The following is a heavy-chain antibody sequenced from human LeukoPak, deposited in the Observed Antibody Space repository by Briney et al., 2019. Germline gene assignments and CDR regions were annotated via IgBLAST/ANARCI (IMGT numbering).Heavy chain of an antibody. V-gene: IGHV3-33*01. J-gene: IGHJ4*02. CDR2: IWYDGSNK. CDR3: ARDSDSSGYSDY. D-gene: IGHD3-22*01. Sequence: PGRSLRLSCAASGFTFSSYGMHWVRQAPGKGLEWVAVIWYDGSNKYYADSVKGRFTISRDNPKNTLYLQMNSLRAEDTAVYYCARDSDSSGYSDYWGQGTLVTVSS. CDR1: GFTFSSYG.